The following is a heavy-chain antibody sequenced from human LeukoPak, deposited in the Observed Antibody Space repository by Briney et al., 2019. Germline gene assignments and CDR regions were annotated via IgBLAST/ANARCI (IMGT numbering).Heavy chain of an antibody. D-gene: IGHD3-22*01. CDR3: ARGGSSGYNDNAFDI. V-gene: IGHV3-30-3*01. CDR2: VSYDGSNI. J-gene: IGHJ3*02. CDR1: GFTFSSYV. Sequence: GGSLRLSCAASGFTFSSYVMHWVRQAPGKGLEWVAVVSYDGSNIYYADSVKGRFTISRDNAKNSLYLQMNSLRAEDTAVYYCARGGSSGYNDNAFDIWGQGTMVTVS.